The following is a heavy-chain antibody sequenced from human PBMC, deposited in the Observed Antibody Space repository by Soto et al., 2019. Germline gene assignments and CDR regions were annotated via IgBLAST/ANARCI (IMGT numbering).Heavy chain of an antibody. CDR1: GFTFSSYA. CDR3: ARDFIVVVPAASDDHIDY. J-gene: IGHJ4*02. Sequence: QVQLVESGGGVVQPGRSLRLSCAASGFTFSSYAMHWVRQAPGKGLEWVAVISYDGSNKYYADSVKGRFTISRDNFKNTLYLQMNSLRAEDTAVYYCARDFIVVVPAASDDHIDYWGQGTLVTVSS. D-gene: IGHD2-2*01. V-gene: IGHV3-30-3*01. CDR2: ISYDGSNK.